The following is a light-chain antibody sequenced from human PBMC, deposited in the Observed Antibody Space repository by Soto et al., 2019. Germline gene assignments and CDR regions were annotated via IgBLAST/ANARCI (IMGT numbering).Light chain of an antibody. J-gene: IGLJ3*02. V-gene: IGLV1-40*01. CDR1: SSNIGAGYD. CDR3: QSYDSSLRLAV. Sequence: QAVVTQPPSVSGAPGQRVTISGSGRSSNIGAGYDVHWYQQLPGTAPRLLIYVSRNRHSGVPDRFSGSKSGTSASLAITGLQTDDEADDYCQSYDSSLRLAVFGGGTKVTVL. CDR2: VSR.